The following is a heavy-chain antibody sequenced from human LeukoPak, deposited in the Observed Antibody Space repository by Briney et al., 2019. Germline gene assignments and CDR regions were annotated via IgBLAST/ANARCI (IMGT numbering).Heavy chain of an antibody. D-gene: IGHD7-27*01. CDR2: ISSSSSYI. Sequence: PGGSLRLSCAASGFTFSSYWMHWVRQAPGKGLEWVSSISSSSSYIYYADSVKGRFTISRDNAKNSLYLQMNSLRAEDTAVYYCARALDPTGYYYYYMDVWGKGTTVTVSS. CDR1: GFTFSSYW. J-gene: IGHJ6*03. V-gene: IGHV3-21*01. CDR3: ARALDPTGYYYYYMDV.